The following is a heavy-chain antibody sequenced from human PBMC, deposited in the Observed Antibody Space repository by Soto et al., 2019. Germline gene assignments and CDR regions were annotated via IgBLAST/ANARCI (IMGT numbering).Heavy chain of an antibody. D-gene: IGHD7-27*01. J-gene: IGHJ3*02. V-gene: IGHV3-53*04. CDR1: GFTVSSNY. Sequence: GGSLRLSCAASGFTVSSNYMSWVRQAPGKGLEWVSVIYSGGSTYYADSVKGRFTISRHNSKNTLYLQMNSLRAEDTAVYYCARSKNGYLGAFDIWGQGTMVTVSS. CDR3: ARSKNGYLGAFDI. CDR2: IYSGGST.